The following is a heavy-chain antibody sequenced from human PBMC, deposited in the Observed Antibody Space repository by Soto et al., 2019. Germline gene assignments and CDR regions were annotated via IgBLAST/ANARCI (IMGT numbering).Heavy chain of an antibody. V-gene: IGHV4-34*01. D-gene: IGHD1-26*01. Sequence: QVQLQQWGAGLLKPSETLSLTCAVYGGSFTTSYWIWIRQPPGKGLEWIGEINHGGAIKYNPSLKSRVTISVDTSQNQFSRRLSSVTAADTAVYYCARVVVGPTPGHFDYWGQGTLVTVSS. CDR1: GGSFTTSY. CDR2: INHGGAI. CDR3: ARVVVGPTPGHFDY. J-gene: IGHJ4*02.